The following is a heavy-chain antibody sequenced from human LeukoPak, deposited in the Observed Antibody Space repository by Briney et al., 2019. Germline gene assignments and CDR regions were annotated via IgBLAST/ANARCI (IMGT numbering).Heavy chain of an antibody. V-gene: IGHV1-18*01. CDR3: ARDPSNTSGRYRYFDL. J-gene: IGHJ2*01. Sequence: ASVKVSCKASGYTFTHHGITWVRQAPGQGLEWMGWISAYNGDTIYAQNFQGRLTMTTDSSTTTAYMELRSLTSDDSALYFCARDPSNTSGRYRYFDLWGRGTLVTVSS. CDR1: GYTFTHHG. D-gene: IGHD6-19*01. CDR2: ISAYNGDT.